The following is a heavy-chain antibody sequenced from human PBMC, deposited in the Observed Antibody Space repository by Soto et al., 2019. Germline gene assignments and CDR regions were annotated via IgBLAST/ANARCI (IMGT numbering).Heavy chain of an antibody. V-gene: IGHV1-46*01. CDR2: INPSGGST. Sequence: ASVKVSCKASGYTFTSYYMHWVRQAPGQGLEWMGIINPSGGSTSYAQKFQGRVTMTRDTSTSTVYMELSSLRSEDTAVYYCARVGHYYDSSGPPPRGYYYYGMDVWGQGTTVTVSS. J-gene: IGHJ6*02. CDR1: GYTFTSYY. D-gene: IGHD3-22*01. CDR3: ARVGHYYDSSGPPPRGYYYYGMDV.